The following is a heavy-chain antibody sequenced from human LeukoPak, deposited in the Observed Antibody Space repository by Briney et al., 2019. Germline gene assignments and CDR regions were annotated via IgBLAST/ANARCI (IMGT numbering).Heavy chain of an antibody. CDR3: ARTGGHCTLNCRGMGHRLDS. J-gene: IGHJ5*01. V-gene: IGHV3-21*01. CDR2: MGSSGSHI. D-gene: IGHD2-15*01. Sequence: PGGSLRLSCAASGFNFGIYSMTWVRQAPGKGLEWVASMGSSGSHIYYADSVKGRFTISRDNAKNSLYLQLNSLGAEDTAVYFCARTGGHCTLNCRGMGHRLDSRGRGALVAVSS. CDR1: GFNFGIYS.